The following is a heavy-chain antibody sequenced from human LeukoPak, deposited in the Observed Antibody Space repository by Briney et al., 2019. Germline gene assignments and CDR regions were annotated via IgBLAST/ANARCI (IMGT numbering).Heavy chain of an antibody. V-gene: IGHV3-66*01. D-gene: IGHD3-22*01. CDR3: ARDPTSYSDSSGYYNYYYGMDV. J-gene: IGHJ6*02. CDR1: GFTVSSNY. Sequence: GGSLRLSCAASGFTVSSNYMSWVRQAPGKGLEWVSVIYSGGSTYYADSVKGRFTISRDNSKNTLYLQMNSLRAEDTAVYYCARDPTSYSDSSGYYNYYYGMDVWGQGTTVTVSS. CDR2: IYSGGST.